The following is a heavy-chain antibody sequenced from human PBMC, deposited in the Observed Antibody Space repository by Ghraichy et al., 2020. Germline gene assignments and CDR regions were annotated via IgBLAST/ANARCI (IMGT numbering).Heavy chain of an antibody. Sequence: ASVKVSCKVSGYTLTELSMHWVRQAPGKGLEWMGGFDPEDGETIYAQKFQGRVTMTEDTSTDTAYMELSSLRSEDTAVYYCATDSMIGSNYYYYYGMDVWGQGTTVTVSS. D-gene: IGHD3-22*01. V-gene: IGHV1-24*01. CDR3: ATDSMIGSNYYYYYGMDV. CDR1: GYTLTELS. J-gene: IGHJ6*02. CDR2: FDPEDGET.